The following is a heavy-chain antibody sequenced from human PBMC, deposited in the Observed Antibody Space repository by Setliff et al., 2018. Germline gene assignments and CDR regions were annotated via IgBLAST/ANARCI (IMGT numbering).Heavy chain of an antibody. CDR1: GGTFNSYG. J-gene: IGHJ4*02. V-gene: IGHV1-69*05. Sequence: GASVKVSCKASGGTFNSYGVTWVRQAPGQGLEWMGGTIPILGTANYAQKFQGRVTITTDESTSTAYMELSSLRSEDTAVYYCARGASWNSAVAGPFYCDYWGQGTQVTVSS. D-gene: IGHD6-19*01. CDR3: ARGASWNSAVAGPFYCDY. CDR2: TIPILGTA.